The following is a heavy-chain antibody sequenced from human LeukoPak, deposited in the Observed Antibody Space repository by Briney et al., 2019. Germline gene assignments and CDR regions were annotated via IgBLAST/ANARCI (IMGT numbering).Heavy chain of an antibody. D-gene: IGHD4-17*01. Sequence: PSETLSLTCTVSGGSISSYYWSWIRRPPGKGLEWIGYIYYSGSTNYNPSLKSRVTISVDTSKNQFSLKLSSVTAADTAVYYCARYYPYGDYFSDYYFDYWGQGTLVTVSS. CDR2: IYYSGST. V-gene: IGHV4-59*08. J-gene: IGHJ4*02. CDR1: GGSISSYY. CDR3: ARYYPYGDYFSDYYFDY.